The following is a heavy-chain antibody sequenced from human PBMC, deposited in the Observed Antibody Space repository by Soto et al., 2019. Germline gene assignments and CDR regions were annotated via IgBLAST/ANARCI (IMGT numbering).Heavy chain of an antibody. CDR1: GGSFSGYY. Sequence: KTSETLSLTCAVYGGSFSGYYWSWIRQPPGKGLEWIGEINHSGSTNYNPSLKSRVTISVDTSKNQFSLKLSSVTAADTAVYYCARELGYCSSTSCYIRYYYGMDVWGQGTKVTVYS. CDR3: ARELGYCSSTSCYIRYYYGMDV. J-gene: IGHJ6*02. D-gene: IGHD2-2*02. V-gene: IGHV4-34*01. CDR2: INHSGST.